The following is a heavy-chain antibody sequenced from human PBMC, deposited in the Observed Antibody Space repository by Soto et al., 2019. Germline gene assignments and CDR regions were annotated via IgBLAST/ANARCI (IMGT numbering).Heavy chain of an antibody. CDR3: ARVVWGSIVVVPAASNWFDP. V-gene: IGHV4-31*03. CDR2: IYYSGST. J-gene: IGHJ5*02. Sequence: SETLSLTCTVSGGSISSGVYYWSWIRQHPGKGLEWIGYIYYSGSTYYNPSLKSRVTISVDTSKNQFSLKLSSVTAADTAVYYCARVVWGSIVVVPAASNWFDPWGQGTLVTVSS. CDR1: GGSISSGVYY. D-gene: IGHD2-2*01.